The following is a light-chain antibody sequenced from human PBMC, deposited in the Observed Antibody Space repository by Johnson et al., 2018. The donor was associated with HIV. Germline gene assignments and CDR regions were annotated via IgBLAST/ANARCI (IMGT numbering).Light chain of an antibody. V-gene: IGLV1-51*02. Sequence: QFVLTQPPSVSAAPGQRVNISCSGHSSNIENYFVSWYQQLPGAAPRLLIYEDYKRPTGIPDRFSGSKSGASATLGITGLQPRDEADNYSGGWDAILSPQYVFGTGTEVTVL. J-gene: IGLJ1*01. CDR2: EDY. CDR3: GGWDAILSPQYV. CDR1: SSNIENYF.